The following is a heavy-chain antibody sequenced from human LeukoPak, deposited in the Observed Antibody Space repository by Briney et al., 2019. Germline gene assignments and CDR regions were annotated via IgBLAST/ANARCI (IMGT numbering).Heavy chain of an antibody. D-gene: IGHD3-22*01. V-gene: IGHV3-30*03. CDR1: GFTFTTYG. CDR2: ISYDGSYK. J-gene: IGHJ4*02. Sequence: GGSLRLSCAASGFTFTTYGMHWVRQAPGKGLEWVAVISYDGSYKYYVDSVKGRFTISRDNSKNTLYLQMNSLRAEDTAVYYCARSYYYDSSHTVDYWGQGTLVTVSS. CDR3: ARSYYYDSSHTVDY.